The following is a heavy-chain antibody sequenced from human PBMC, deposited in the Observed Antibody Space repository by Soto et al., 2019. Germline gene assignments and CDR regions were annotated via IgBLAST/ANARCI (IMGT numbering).Heavy chain of an antibody. V-gene: IGHV4-39*01. D-gene: IGHD1-1*01. CDR2: IYYSGST. Sequence: QLQLQESGPGLVKPSETLSLTCTVSGGSISSSSYYWGWIRQPPGKGLEWIGSIYYSGSTYYNPSLKSRVTISVDTSKNQFSLKLRSVTSADTAVYYCARHSGTHDYWGQGTLVTVSS. J-gene: IGHJ4*02. CDR1: GGSISSSSYY. CDR3: ARHSGTHDY.